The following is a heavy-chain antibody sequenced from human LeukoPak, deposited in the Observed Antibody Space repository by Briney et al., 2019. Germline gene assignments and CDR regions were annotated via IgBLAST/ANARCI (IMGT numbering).Heavy chain of an antibody. CDR3: ARDSIAVVTAMLGY. J-gene: IGHJ4*02. V-gene: IGHV3-33*01. CDR1: GFTFSSFG. D-gene: IGHD2-21*02. Sequence: GGSLRLSCAASGFTFSSFGMHWVRQAPGKGLEWVAVIWYDGSNKYYADSVKGRFTISRDNSKNTLYLQMNSLRAEDTAVYYCARDSIAVVTAMLGYWGQGTLVTVSS. CDR2: IWYDGSNK.